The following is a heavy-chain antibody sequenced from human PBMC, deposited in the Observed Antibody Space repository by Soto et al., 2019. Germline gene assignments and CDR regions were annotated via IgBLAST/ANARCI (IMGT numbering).Heavy chain of an antibody. CDR2: ISNSSSYI. Sequence: GGSLRLSCAASGFTFSSYSMNWVRQAPGKGLEWVSSISNSSSYIYYADSVKGRFTISRDNAKNSLYLQMNSLRAEDTAVYYCARDPGSGSLITYWGQGTLVTVSS. D-gene: IGHD3-10*01. J-gene: IGHJ4*02. CDR3: ARDPGSGSLITY. CDR1: GFTFSSYS. V-gene: IGHV3-21*01.